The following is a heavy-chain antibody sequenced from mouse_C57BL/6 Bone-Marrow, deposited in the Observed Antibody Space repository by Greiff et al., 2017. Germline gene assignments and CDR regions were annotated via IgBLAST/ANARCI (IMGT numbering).Heavy chain of an antibody. CDR3: AREGFITTVVEGWD. J-gene: IGHJ3*01. CDR1: GFTFSSYA. Sequence: EVHLVESGGGLVKPGGSLKLSCAASGFTFSSYAMSWVRQTPEKRLEWVATISDGGSYTYYPDNVKGRFTISRDNAKNNLYLQMSHLKSEDTAMYYCAREGFITTVVEGWDWGQGTLVTVSA. D-gene: IGHD1-1*01. CDR2: ISDGGSYT. V-gene: IGHV5-4*01.